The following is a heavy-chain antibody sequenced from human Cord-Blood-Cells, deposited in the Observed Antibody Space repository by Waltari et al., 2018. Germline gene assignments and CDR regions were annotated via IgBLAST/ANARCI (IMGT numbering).Heavy chain of an antibody. CDR2: FDPEDGET. CDR3: ATVRGWELLAAFDI. Sequence: QVQLVQSGAEVKKPGAYVKVPCTVSGNTLTELSMHWVRQAPGKGLEWMGGFDPEDGETIYAQKFQGRVTMTEDTSTDTAYMELSSLRSEDTAVYYCATVRGWELLAAFDIWGQGTMVTVSS. CDR1: GNTLTELS. J-gene: IGHJ3*02. V-gene: IGHV1-24*01. D-gene: IGHD1-26*01.